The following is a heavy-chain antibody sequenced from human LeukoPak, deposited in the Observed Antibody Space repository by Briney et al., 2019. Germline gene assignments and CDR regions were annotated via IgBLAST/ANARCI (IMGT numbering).Heavy chain of an antibody. V-gene: IGHV1-2*02. J-gene: IGHJ5*02. CDR3: ATSFYGDYGFDP. D-gene: IGHD4-17*01. CDR2: INPNSGGT. CDR1: GYTFTSYY. Sequence: GASVKVSCKASGYTFTSYYMHWVRQAPGQGLEWMGWINPNSGGTNYAQKFQGRVTMTRDTSISTAYMELSRLRSDDTAVYYCATSFYGDYGFDPWGQGTLVTVSS.